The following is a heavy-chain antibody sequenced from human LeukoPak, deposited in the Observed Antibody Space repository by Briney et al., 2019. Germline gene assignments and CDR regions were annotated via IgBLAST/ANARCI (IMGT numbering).Heavy chain of an antibody. CDR3: ARAYIQNWFDP. V-gene: IGHV1-8*01. J-gene: IGHJ5*02. CDR2: MNPNSGNT. Sequence: ASVKVSCKASGYTFTSYDINWVRQATGQGLEWMVWMNPNSGNTGYAKKFQGRVTMTRKTSISTAYMELSSLRFEDTAVYYCARAYIQNWFDPWGQGTLVTVSS. D-gene: IGHD1-14*01. CDR1: GYTFTSYD.